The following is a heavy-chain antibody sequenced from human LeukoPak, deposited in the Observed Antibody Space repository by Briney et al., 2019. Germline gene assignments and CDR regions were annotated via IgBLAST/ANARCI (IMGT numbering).Heavy chain of an antibody. J-gene: IGHJ3*02. D-gene: IGHD2-15*01. Sequence: ASVKVSCKASGYTFTSYAMNWVRQAPGQGLEWMGWINTNTGNPTYAQGFTGRFVFSLDTSVSTAYLQISSLKAEDTAVYYCAAYGAVVVAATRDDAFDIWGQGTMVTVSS. CDR1: GYTFTSYA. CDR3: AAYGAVVVAATRDDAFDI. V-gene: IGHV7-4-1*02. CDR2: INTNTGNP.